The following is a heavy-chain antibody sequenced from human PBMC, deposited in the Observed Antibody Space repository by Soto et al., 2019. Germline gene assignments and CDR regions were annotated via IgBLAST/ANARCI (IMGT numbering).Heavy chain of an antibody. D-gene: IGHD6-19*01. V-gene: IGHV1-2*02. CDR2: INPNSGGT. CDR3: ARDLFWYSSGWYGRDY. Sequence: EASVKVSCKASGYTFTGYYMHWVRQAPGQGLEWMGWINPNSGGTNYAQKFQGRVTMTRDTSISTAYMELSRLRSDDTAVYYCARDLFWYSSGWYGRDYWGQGTLVTVSS. J-gene: IGHJ4*02. CDR1: GYTFTGYY.